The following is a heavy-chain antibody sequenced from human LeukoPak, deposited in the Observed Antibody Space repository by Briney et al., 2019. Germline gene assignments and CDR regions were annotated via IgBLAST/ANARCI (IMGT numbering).Heavy chain of an antibody. D-gene: IGHD6-13*01. Sequence: GGSLRLSCVASGFTVSSNYMTWVRQAPGKGLEWVSVIYTGGTPYYADSVKGRFTTSRDISKNTVYLQMNSLRVEDTAVYFCARGAATGPTLGLDYWGQGTLVTVSS. V-gene: IGHV3-53*01. J-gene: IGHJ4*02. CDR3: ARGAATGPTLGLDY. CDR2: IYTGGTP. CDR1: GFTVSSNY.